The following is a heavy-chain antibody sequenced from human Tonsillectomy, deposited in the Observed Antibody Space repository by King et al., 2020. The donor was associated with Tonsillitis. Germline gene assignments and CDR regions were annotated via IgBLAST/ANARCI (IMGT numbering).Heavy chain of an antibody. CDR1: GFTVSNSY. D-gene: IGHD3-10*01. CDR3: ARDLGSYADY. V-gene: IGHV3-66*01. Sequence: VQLVESGGGLVQPGGSLRLSCAASGFTVSNSYMSWVRQAPGKGLEWVSVIYIGDSTYYADSVKGRFSISRDNSENTLYLQMNSLGAEATAVYYGARDLGSYADYWGQGTLVTVSS. J-gene: IGHJ4*02. CDR2: IYIGDST.